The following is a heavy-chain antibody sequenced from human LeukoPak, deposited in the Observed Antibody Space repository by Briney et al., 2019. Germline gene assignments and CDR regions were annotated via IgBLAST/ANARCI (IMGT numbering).Heavy chain of an antibody. D-gene: IGHD6-13*01. J-gene: IGHJ4*02. Sequence: GASVKVSCKASGYTFTSYDMNWVRQAPGQGLEWMGWINTNTGNPTYAQGFTGRFVFSLDTSVSTAYLQISSLKAEDTAVYYCAREIAAADENYFDYWGQGTLVTVSS. V-gene: IGHV7-4-1*02. CDR2: INTNTGNP. CDR3: AREIAAADENYFDY. CDR1: GYTFTSYD.